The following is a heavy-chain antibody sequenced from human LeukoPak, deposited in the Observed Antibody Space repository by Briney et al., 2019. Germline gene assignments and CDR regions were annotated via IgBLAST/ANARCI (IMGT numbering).Heavy chain of an antibody. V-gene: IGHV4-34*01. J-gene: IGHJ6*03. D-gene: IGHD3-22*01. CDR2: INPSGST. CDR1: GGSFSGYH. CDR3: ARGRHDITMIVVVMTSVSYYLDV. Sequence: SETMSLTCAVYGGSFSGYHWTWIRQSPGKGLEWIGDINPSGSTYYNPSLKSRLTISVDTSKNQFSLKLRSVTAADTAVYYCARGRHDITMIVVVMTSVSYYLDVWGKGTTVTVS.